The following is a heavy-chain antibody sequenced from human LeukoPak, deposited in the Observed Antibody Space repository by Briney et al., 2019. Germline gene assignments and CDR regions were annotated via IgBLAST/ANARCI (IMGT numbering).Heavy chain of an antibody. V-gene: IGHV4-59*08. CDR2: IYNSVTT. J-gene: IGHJ4*02. CDR3: ARQADDSSSSLVYFDY. CDR1: GGSISSHY. Sequence: SESLSLTCAVSGGSISSHYWSWIRQPPGKGLEWNGFIYNSVTTKTNPSLKSRVTISADTSKNQFSLKLSSVTAADTAVYYCARQADDSSSSLVYFDYWGQGTLVTVSS. D-gene: IGHD6-6*01.